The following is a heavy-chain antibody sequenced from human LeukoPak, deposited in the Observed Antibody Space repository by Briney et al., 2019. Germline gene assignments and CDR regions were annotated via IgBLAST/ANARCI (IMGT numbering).Heavy chain of an antibody. D-gene: IGHD6-13*01. V-gene: IGHV3-66*04. CDR1: GFTVSSNY. J-gene: IGHJ6*02. CDR2: IYNGGDT. Sequence: GGSLRLSCAASGFTVSSNYMSWVRQAPGKGLEWVSVIYNGGDTYYADSVKGRFTISRDNSKNTLYLQMNSLRAEDTAVYYCARPARTAATGTMYYYYVMDVWAQGTTDTVSS. CDR3: ARPARTAATGTMYYYYVMDV.